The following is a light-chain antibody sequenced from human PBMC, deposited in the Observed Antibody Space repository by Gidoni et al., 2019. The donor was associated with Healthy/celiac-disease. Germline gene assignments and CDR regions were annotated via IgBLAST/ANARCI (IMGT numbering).Light chain of an antibody. CDR1: QGISSY. CDR3: QQYYSYPLG. CDR2: AAS. Sequence: IRLTQSPSSFSASTGDRVTITCRASQGISSYLAWYQQKPGKAPKLLIYAASTLQSGVPSRFSGSGSGTDFTLTISCLQSEDFATYYCQQYYSYPLGFGGGTKVEIK. J-gene: IGKJ4*01. V-gene: IGKV1-8*01.